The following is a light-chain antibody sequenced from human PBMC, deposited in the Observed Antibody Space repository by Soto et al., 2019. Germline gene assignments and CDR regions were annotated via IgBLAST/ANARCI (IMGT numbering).Light chain of an antibody. CDR3: QQYNSYWT. J-gene: IGKJ1*01. CDR1: QTISSY. Sequence: IQMTQSPSSLSASVGDRVTITCRASQTISSYLNWYQQKPGKAPKLLIYDASSLESGVPSRFSGSGSGTEFTLTISSLQPDDFATYYCQQYNSYWTFGQGTKVDNK. V-gene: IGKV1-5*01. CDR2: DAS.